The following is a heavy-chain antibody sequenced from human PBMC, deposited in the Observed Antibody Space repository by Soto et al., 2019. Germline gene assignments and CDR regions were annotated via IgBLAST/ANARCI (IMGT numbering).Heavy chain of an antibody. V-gene: IGHV3-23*01. Sequence: GGSLRLSCAASGFTFSSYAMSWVRQAPGKGLEWVSAISGSGGSTYYADSVKGRFTMSRDNSKNTLYLQMNSLRAEDTGVYYCAKGLGSFSYCDYWGQGTLVTVSS. CDR1: GFTFSSYA. J-gene: IGHJ4*02. CDR3: AKGLGSFSYCDY. D-gene: IGHD2-15*01. CDR2: ISGSGGST.